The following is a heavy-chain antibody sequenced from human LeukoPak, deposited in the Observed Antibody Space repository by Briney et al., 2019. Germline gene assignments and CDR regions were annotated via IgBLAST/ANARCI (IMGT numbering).Heavy chain of an antibody. V-gene: IGHV3-23*01. CDR2: ISGSGSST. D-gene: IGHD3-3*01. CDR1: GFTFSNYA. Sequence: LAGGSLRLSCAASGFTFSNYAMSWVRQAPGKGLEWVSVISGSGSSTYHADSVKGRFTISRDNSKSTLYLQMNSLRAEDTAVYYCARDRVDFWSGYSPVREYYYYYMDVWGKGTTVTVSS. J-gene: IGHJ6*03. CDR3: ARDRVDFWSGYSPVREYYYYYMDV.